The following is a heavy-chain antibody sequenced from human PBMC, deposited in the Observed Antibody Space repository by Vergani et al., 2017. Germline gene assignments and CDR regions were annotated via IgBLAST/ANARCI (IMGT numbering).Heavy chain of an antibody. Sequence: QVQLQESGPGLVKPSETLSLTCTVSGGSISSYYWSWIRQPPGKGLEWIGYIFYSGSTYYNPSLNIRVTISVDTSKNQFSLQLRSVTAADAAVYYCARRPSPGPLWGWFDPWGQGTLVTVSS. CDR1: GGSISSYY. V-gene: IGHV4-59*04. CDR2: IFYSGST. CDR3: ARRPSPGPLWGWFDP. D-gene: IGHD3-10*01. J-gene: IGHJ5*02.